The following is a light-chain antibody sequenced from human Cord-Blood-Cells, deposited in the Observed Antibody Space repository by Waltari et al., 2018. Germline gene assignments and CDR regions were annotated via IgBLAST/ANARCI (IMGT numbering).Light chain of an antibody. J-gene: IGKJ2*01. CDR3: QHYNNWYT. CDR2: GAS. CDR1: QSVSSN. V-gene: IGKV3-15*01. Sequence: EIVMTQSPATLSVSPGERATLSCRASQSVSSNLAWYQQKPGQAPRLLIYGASTMATGIPARFSGSGSGTEFTLTISSLQSEYFAVYYCQHYNNWYTFGQGTKLEIK.